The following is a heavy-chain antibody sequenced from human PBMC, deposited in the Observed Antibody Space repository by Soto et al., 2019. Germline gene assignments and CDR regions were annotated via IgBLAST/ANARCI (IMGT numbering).Heavy chain of an antibody. Sequence: GGSLRLSCAASGFTFDDYTMHWVRQAPGKGLEWVSLISWDGGSTYYADSVKGRFTISRDNSKNSLYLQMNSLRTEDTALYYCAKDSATYCGGDCSAGYYGMDVWGQGTTVTVSS. J-gene: IGHJ6*02. D-gene: IGHD2-21*02. CDR3: AKDSATYCGGDCSAGYYGMDV. V-gene: IGHV3-43*01. CDR1: GFTFDDYT. CDR2: ISWDGGST.